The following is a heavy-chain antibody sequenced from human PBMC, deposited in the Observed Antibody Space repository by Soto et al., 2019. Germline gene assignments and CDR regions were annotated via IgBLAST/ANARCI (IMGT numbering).Heavy chain of an antibody. CDR3: ARGGYTYGYGLDY. CDR2: INPNSGDT. V-gene: IGHV1-2*04. Sequence: QVQLVQSGAEVKKLGASVKVSCKASGYTFTAYYIHWVRQAPGQGLEWVGWINPNSGDTNHAQRFQGWVTMTGDTSVSTAYMDLTRLRSDDTAVYYCARGGYTYGYGLDYWGQGTLVTVSS. J-gene: IGHJ4*02. CDR1: GYTFTAYY. D-gene: IGHD5-18*01.